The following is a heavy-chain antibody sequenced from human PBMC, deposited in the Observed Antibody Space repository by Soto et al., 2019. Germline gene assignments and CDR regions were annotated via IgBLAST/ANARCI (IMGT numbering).Heavy chain of an antibody. CDR1: GLTFSSYS. CDR2: ISSSSSYI. Sequence: GGSLRLSCAASGLTFSSYSMNWVRQAPGKGLEWVSSISSSSSYIYYADSVKGRFTISRDNAKNSLYLQMNSLRAEDTAVYYCARVDGVATRGWFDPWGQGTLVTVSS. D-gene: IGHD5-12*01. CDR3: ARVDGVATRGWFDP. V-gene: IGHV3-21*01. J-gene: IGHJ5*02.